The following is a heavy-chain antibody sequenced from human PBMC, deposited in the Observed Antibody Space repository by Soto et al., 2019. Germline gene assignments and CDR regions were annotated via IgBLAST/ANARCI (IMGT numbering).Heavy chain of an antibody. Sequence: PSETLSLTCTVSGGSISSGFYYWSWIRQHPGEGLEWIEYIYYSGSTYYSPSLKSRVTISVDTSKDQFSLNLSSVTAADTAVYYCARSDGYNFDYWGQGTLVTVSS. CDR2: IYYSGST. V-gene: IGHV4-31*03. D-gene: IGHD5-12*01. CDR1: GGSISSGFYY. J-gene: IGHJ4*02. CDR3: ARSDGYNFDY.